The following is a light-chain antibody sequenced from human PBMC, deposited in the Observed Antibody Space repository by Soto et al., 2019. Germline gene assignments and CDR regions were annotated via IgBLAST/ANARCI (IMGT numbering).Light chain of an antibody. CDR2: GVS. V-gene: IGKV3-20*01. CDR3: QQYGNSPLT. CDR1: QSVRSDY. J-gene: IGKJ4*01. Sequence: EIVLTQSPDTLSLSPGQRATLSCRASQSVRSDYFARYQQKPGQAPRVIIFGVSTRATGVPDRFSGSGSGTDFTLTISRLEPEDFALYYCQQYGNSPLTFGGGTKVEIK.